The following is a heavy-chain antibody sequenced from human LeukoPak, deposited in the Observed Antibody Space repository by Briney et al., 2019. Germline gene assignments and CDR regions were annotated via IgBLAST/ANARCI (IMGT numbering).Heavy chain of an antibody. CDR2: MKPDSADT. J-gene: IGHJ4*02. D-gene: IGHD2-2*01. CDR3: AGGPPESTSSDY. Sequence: GASVTVSCKASGYTFTRFVFNWVRQAPGQGGEWMGWMKPDSADTGYAQKFQSRVTMTRTTCISKVYMELTSLTSEDTAVYYSAGGPPESTSSDYWGQGALVTVSS. V-gene: IGHV1-8*01. CDR1: GYTFTRFV.